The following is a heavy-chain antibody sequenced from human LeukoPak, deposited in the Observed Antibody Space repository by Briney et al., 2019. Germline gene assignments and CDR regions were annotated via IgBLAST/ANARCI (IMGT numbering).Heavy chain of an antibody. CDR1: GFTFSSYL. J-gene: IGHJ4*02. D-gene: IGHD6-19*01. CDR3: ARKVGKYSGWYNY. CDR2: INQDGSGE. V-gene: IGHV3-7*01. Sequence: GALRPSCAASGFTFSSYLMRWGRQAPGEGVEGGANINQDGSGEYYVDSVKGRFTISRDNAKNSLSLQMNSLRAEDTAMYYCARKVGKYSGWYNYWGQGTLVTVSS.